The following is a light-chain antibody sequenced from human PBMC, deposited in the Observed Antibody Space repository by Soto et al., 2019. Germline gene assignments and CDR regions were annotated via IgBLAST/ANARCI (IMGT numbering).Light chain of an antibody. CDR2: GAS. CDR1: QSVSSSY. Sequence: EIELTQSPGTLSLSPGERATISCRASQSVSSSYLAWYQQKPGQAPRLLIYGASSRATGIPDRFSGSGSGTDFTLTISRLEPEDFAVYYCQQYDSTPRTFGPGTKVDIK. V-gene: IGKV3-20*01. J-gene: IGKJ3*01. CDR3: QQYDSTPRT.